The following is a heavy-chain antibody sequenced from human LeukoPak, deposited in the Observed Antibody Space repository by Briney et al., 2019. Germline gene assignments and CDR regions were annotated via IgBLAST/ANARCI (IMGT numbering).Heavy chain of an antibody. J-gene: IGHJ4*02. CDR3: ARRGYCSSTSCRPYYFDY. Sequence: GESLKISCKGSGYSFTSYWIGWVRQMPGKGQEWMGIIYPGDSDTRYSPSFQGQVTISADKSISTAYLQWSSLKASDTAMYYCARRGYCSSTSCRPYYFDYWGQGTLVTVSS. CDR1: GYSFTSYW. V-gene: IGHV5-51*01. CDR2: IYPGDSDT. D-gene: IGHD2-2*01.